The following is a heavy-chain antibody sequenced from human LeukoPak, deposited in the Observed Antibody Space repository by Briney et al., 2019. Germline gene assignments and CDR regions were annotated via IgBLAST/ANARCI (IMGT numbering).Heavy chain of an antibody. CDR3: AKQKGLDP. D-gene: IGHD1/OR15-1a*01. J-gene: IGHJ5*02. Sequence: PSETLSPTCTVSGGSISSSSYYWSWTRQPPGKGLEWIGYIYSSGSTDYNPSLKSRVTISVDTSKNQFSLELRSMTAADTAVYYCAKQKGLDPWGQGTLVTVSS. V-gene: IGHV4-61*01. CDR1: GGSISSSSYY. CDR2: IYSSGST.